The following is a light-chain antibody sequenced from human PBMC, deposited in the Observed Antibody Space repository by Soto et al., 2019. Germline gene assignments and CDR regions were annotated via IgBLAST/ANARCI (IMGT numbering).Light chain of an antibody. CDR3: QQSYSTPWT. J-gene: IGKJ1*01. Sequence: EILMTQSPATLSSSVGDRATITCRASQSISNCLNWYQQKPGSAPRRLIYTTSSLQSGVPAKFSGSASGTDFTLTISSLQPEDFAAYYCQQSYSTPWTFGQGTKVEIK. CDR2: TTS. CDR1: QSISNC. V-gene: IGKV1-39*01.